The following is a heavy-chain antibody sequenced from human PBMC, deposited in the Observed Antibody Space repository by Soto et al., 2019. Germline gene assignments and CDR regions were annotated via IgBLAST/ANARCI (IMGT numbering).Heavy chain of an antibody. CDR3: SRHVHDYGDYRFDP. CDR1: GSSISRYY. D-gene: IGHD4-17*01. V-gene: IGHV4-59*08. J-gene: IGHJ5*02. CDR2: IYGTGST. Sequence: SETLSLTCTVSGSSISRYYWSWILQPPGKGLEWIGYIYGTGSTNYNPSLKSRVTISIDTSKNQFSLKLSSVTAADTAVYYRSRHVHDYGDYRFDPWGQGTLVTVSS.